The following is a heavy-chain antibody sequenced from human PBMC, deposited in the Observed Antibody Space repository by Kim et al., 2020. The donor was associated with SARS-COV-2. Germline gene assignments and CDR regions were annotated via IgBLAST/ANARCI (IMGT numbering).Heavy chain of an antibody. J-gene: IGHJ4*02. Sequence: VKSRFTISRDNSKNTLYLQMNSLRAEDTAVYYCAREGEGYCSGGSCYSDYWGQGTLVTVSS. CDR3: AREGEGYCSGGSCYSDY. D-gene: IGHD2-15*01. V-gene: IGHV3-30*01.